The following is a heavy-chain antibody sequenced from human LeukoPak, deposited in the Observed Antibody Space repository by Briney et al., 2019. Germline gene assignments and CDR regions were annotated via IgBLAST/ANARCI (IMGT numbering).Heavy chain of an antibody. V-gene: IGHV1-46*01. CDR2: INPNGGNT. J-gene: IGHJ6*02. CDR1: GYTFTSYS. Sequence: ASVKLSCKTSGYTFTSYSIHWVRQAPGQGLEWMGRINPNGGNTNYTQKFQGRVTITADESTSTAYMELSSLRSEDTAVYYCARDVQGVADVWGQGTTVTVSS. CDR3: ARDVQGVADV. D-gene: IGHD3-10*01.